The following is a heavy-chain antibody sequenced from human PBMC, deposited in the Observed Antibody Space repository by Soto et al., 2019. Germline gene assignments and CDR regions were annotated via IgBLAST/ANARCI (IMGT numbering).Heavy chain of an antibody. V-gene: IGHV4-59*01. Sequence: PSETLSLTCTVSGGSISSYYWSWIRQPPGKGLEWIGCIYYSGSTNYNPSLKSRVTISVDTSKNQFSLKLSSVTAADTAVYYCARINRIAAAGTEYYYYGMDVWGQGTTVTVSS. J-gene: IGHJ6*02. CDR3: ARINRIAAAGTEYYYYGMDV. CDR1: GGSISSYY. D-gene: IGHD6-13*01. CDR2: IYYSGST.